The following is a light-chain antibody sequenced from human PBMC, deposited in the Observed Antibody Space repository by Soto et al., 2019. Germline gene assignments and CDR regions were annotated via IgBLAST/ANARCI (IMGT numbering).Light chain of an antibody. Sequence: DMVVTQSPATLSVSPGERATLSCRASQSVSSNLAWYQQKPGQTPRLLIYGASTRATDIPARFSGSGSGTEFTLTISSLQSEDFAVYYCLQYNNWPPFTFGPGTKVDIK. J-gene: IGKJ3*01. CDR2: GAS. CDR3: LQYNNWPPFT. CDR1: QSVSSN. V-gene: IGKV3-15*01.